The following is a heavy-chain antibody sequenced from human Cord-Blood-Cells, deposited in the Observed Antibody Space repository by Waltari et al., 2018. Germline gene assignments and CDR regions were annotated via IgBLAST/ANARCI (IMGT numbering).Heavy chain of an antibody. Sequence: QVQLVQSGAEVKKPGASVKVSCKASGYTFTGYYMHWVRQAPGQGLEWIGWINPNSGGTNYAQKFQGRVTMTRDTSISTAYMERSRLRSDDTAVYYCARVAGGYTAMNYFDYWGQGTLVTVSS. D-gene: IGHD5-18*01. V-gene: IGHV1-2*02. CDR3: ARVAGGYTAMNYFDY. CDR2: INPNSGGT. CDR1: GYTFTGYY. J-gene: IGHJ4*02.